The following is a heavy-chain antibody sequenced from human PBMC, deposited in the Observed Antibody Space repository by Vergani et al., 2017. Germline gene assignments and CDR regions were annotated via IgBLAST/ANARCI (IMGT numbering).Heavy chain of an antibody. V-gene: IGHV3-7*01. CDR2: IKQDGSEK. J-gene: IGHJ6*03. Sequence: EVQLVESGGGLVKPGGSLRLSCAASGFTFSNAWMNWVRQAPGKGLEWVANIKQDGSEKYYVDSVKGRFTISRDNAKNSLYLQMNSLRAEDTAVYYCARLQSEYYYYYYMDVWGKGTTVTVSS. CDR1: GFTFSNAW. CDR3: ARLQSEYYYYYYMDV.